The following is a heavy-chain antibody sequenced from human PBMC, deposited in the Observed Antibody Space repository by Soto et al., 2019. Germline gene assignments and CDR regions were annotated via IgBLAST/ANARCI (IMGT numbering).Heavy chain of an antibody. CDR2: IIPIFGTA. V-gene: IGHV1-69*13. CDR3: ARGGTYYDILTDNYGMDV. D-gene: IGHD3-9*01. J-gene: IGHJ6*02. CDR1: GGTFRSYA. Sequence: SVKVSCKASGGTFRSYAISCVRQAPGQGLEWMGGIIPIFGTANYAQKFQGRVTITADESTSTAYMELSSLRSEDTAVYYCARGGTYYDILTDNYGMDVWGQGTTVTVSS.